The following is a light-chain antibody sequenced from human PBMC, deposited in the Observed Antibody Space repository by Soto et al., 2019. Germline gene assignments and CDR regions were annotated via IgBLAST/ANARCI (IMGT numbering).Light chain of an antibody. CDR1: QSVSNNY. V-gene: IGKV3-20*01. J-gene: IGKJ5*01. CDR3: QQYVTSPIT. CDR2: GAS. Sequence: EFVFTQSPATLSLSPGERATLSCRASQSVSNNYLAWYQQKPGQAPRLLIYGASTRATDIPDTFSGSGSGTDFTLTISRLEPEDFAVYYCQQYVTSPITFGQGTRLEIK.